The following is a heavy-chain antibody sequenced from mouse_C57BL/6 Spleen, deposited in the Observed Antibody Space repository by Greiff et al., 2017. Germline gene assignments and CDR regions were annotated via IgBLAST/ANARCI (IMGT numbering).Heavy chain of an antibody. J-gene: IGHJ4*01. Sequence: VQLQQSGAELMKPGASVKLSCKATGYTFTGYWIEWVKQRPGHGLEWIGEILPGSGSTNYNEKFKGKATFTADTSSNTAYMQLSSLTSEDSAVYFCARGEHYYGSGAMDYWGQGTSVTVSS. CDR2: ILPGSGST. CDR1: GYTFTGYW. CDR3: ARGEHYYGSGAMDY. V-gene: IGHV1-9*01. D-gene: IGHD1-1*01.